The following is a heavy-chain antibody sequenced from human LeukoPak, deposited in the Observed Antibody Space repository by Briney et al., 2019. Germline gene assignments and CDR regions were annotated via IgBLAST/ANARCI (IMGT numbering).Heavy chain of an antibody. CDR2: IIPIFGTA. Sequence: ASVKVSCKASGGTFSSYAISWVQQAPGQGLEWMGGIIPIFGTANYAQKFQGRVTITTDESTSTAYMELSSLRSEDTAVYYCARGSSSSWYAYWGQGTLVTVSS. CDR3: ARGSSSSWYAY. CDR1: GGTFSSYA. D-gene: IGHD6-13*01. J-gene: IGHJ4*02. V-gene: IGHV1-69*05.